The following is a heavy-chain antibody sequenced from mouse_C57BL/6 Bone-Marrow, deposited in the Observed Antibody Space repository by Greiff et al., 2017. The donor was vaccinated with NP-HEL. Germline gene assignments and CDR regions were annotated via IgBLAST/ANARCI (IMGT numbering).Heavy chain of an antibody. D-gene: IGHD3-1*01. J-gene: IGHJ2*01. Sequence: SGAELARPGASVKLSCKASGYTFTSYGISWVKQRTGQGLEWIGEIYPRSGNTYYNEKFKGKATLTADKSSSTAYMELRSLTSEDSAVYFCARVPGLPYYFDYWGQGTTLTVSS. CDR3: ARVPGLPYYFDY. CDR2: IYPRSGNT. V-gene: IGHV1-81*01. CDR1: GYTFTSYG.